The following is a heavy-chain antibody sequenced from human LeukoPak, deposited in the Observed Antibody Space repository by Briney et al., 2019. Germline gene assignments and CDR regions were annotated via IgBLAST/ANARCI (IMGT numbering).Heavy chain of an antibody. CDR1: GFTFSRYA. CDR3: ASHYDTSGYHYFDF. Sequence: PGGSLRLSCAASGFTFSRYAMHWVRQAPGKGLEWVAVISYDGSNKYYADSVKGRFTISRDSSKNTLYLQMNSLRAEDTAVYYCASHYDTSGYHYFDFRGHGTLVTVSS. J-gene: IGHJ4*01. CDR2: ISYDGSNK. V-gene: IGHV3-30-3*01. D-gene: IGHD3-22*01.